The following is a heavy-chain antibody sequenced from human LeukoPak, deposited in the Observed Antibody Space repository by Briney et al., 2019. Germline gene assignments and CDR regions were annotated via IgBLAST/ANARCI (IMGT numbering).Heavy chain of an antibody. V-gene: IGHV3-23*01. CDR3: ATPPDTAMVTVRDY. D-gene: IGHD5-18*01. CDR2: ISGSGGST. CDR1: GFTFSSYA. Sequence: GESLKISCAASGFTFSSYAMSWVRQAPGKGLEWVSAISGSGGSTYYADSVKGRFTISRDNSKNTLYLQMNSLRAEDTAVYYCATPPDTAMVTVRDYWGQGTLVTVSS. J-gene: IGHJ4*02.